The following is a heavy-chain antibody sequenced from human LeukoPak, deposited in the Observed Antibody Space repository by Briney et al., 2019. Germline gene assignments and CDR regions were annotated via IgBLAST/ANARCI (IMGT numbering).Heavy chain of an antibody. D-gene: IGHD3-10*01. CDR1: GFMFTDYY. CDR3: ARSGFGQGSWFDP. Sequence: ASVKVSCKASGFMFTDYYIHWVRQAPGQGLEWMGGIIPIFGTANYAQKFQGRVTITTDESTSTAYMELSSLRSEDTAVYYCARSGFGQGSWFDPWGQGTLVTVSS. CDR2: IIPIFGTA. V-gene: IGHV1-69*05. J-gene: IGHJ5*02.